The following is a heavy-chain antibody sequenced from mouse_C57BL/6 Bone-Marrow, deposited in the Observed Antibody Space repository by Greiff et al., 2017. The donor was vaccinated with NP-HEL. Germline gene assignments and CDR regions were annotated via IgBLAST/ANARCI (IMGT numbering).Heavy chain of an antibody. J-gene: IGHJ1*03. Sequence: EVKLVESGEGLVKPGGSLKLSCAASGFTFSSYAMSWVRQTPEKRLEWVAYISSGGDYIYYADTVKGRFTISRDNARNTLYRQMSSLKSEDTAMYYCTRDRITTAGYFDVWGTGTTVTVSS. CDR3: TRDRITTAGYFDV. V-gene: IGHV5-9-1*02. CDR2: ISSGGDYI. CDR1: GFTFSSYA. D-gene: IGHD1-2*01.